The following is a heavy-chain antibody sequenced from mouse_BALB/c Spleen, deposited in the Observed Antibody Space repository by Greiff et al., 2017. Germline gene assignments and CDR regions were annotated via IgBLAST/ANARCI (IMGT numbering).Heavy chain of an antibody. CDR3: ARRGYYGSSYPFAY. J-gene: IGHJ3*01. V-gene: IGHV3-2*02. CDR2: ISYSGST. D-gene: IGHD1-1*01. Sequence: EVKLMESGPGLVKPSQSLSLTCTVTGYSITSDYAWNWIRQFPGNKLEWMGYISYSGSTSYNPSLKSRISITRDTSKNQFFLQLNSVTTEDTATYYCARRGYYGSSYPFAYWGQGTLVTVSA. CDR1: GYSITSDYA.